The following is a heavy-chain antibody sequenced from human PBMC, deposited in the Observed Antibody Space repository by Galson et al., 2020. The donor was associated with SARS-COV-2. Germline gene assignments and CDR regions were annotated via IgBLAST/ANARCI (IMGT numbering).Heavy chain of an antibody. CDR3: ARDGIAAAGIWTGNWFDP. CDR2: ISYDGSNK. D-gene: IGHD6-13*01. CDR1: GFTFSSYA. V-gene: IGHV3-30-3*01. Sequence: GESLKISCAASGFTFSSYAMHWVRQAPGKGLEWVAVISYDGSNKYYADSVKGRFTISRDNSKNTLYLQMNSLRAEDTAVYYCARDGIAAAGIWTGNWFDPWGQGALVTVSA. J-gene: IGHJ5*02.